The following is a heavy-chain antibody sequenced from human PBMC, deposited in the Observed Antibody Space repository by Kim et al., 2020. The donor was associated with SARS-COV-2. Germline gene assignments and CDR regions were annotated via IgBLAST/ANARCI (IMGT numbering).Heavy chain of an antibody. D-gene: IGHD6-19*01. J-gene: IGHJ4*02. V-gene: IGHV4-59*01. CDR2: IYYSGST. Sequence: SETLSLTCTVSGGSISSYYWSWIRQPPGKGLEWIGYIYYSGSTNYNPSLKSRVTISVDTSKNQFSLKLSSVTAADTAVYYCASSGFFGGWKKSGWGIDYWGQGTLVTVSS. CDR1: GGSISSYY. CDR3: ASSGFFGGWKKSGWGIDY.